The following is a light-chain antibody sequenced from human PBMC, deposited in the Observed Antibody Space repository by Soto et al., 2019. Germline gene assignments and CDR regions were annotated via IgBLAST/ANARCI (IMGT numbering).Light chain of an antibody. CDR1: SSNIGNNF. CDR3: ATWDSSLIAGV. Sequence: QSVLTQPPSVSAAPGQKVTISCSGSSSNIGNNFVSWYQPLPGTAPKLLIYDNNKRPSGIPDRFSGTKSGTSATLGITGLQTGDEAHYYCATWDSSLIAGVFGGGTKVTVL. V-gene: IGLV1-51*01. CDR2: DNN. J-gene: IGLJ2*01.